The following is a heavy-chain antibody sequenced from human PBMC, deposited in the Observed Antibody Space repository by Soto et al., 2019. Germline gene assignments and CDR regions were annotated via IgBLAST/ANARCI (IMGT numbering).Heavy chain of an antibody. CDR1: GGSISSSSYY. Sequence: PSETLSLTCTVSGGSISSSSYYWGWIRQPPGKGLEWIGSIYYSGSTYYNPSLKSRVTISVDTSKNQFSLKLSSVTAADTAVYYCAHTTLLAWRGFDYWGQGTLVTVSS. V-gene: IGHV4-39*01. J-gene: IGHJ4*02. CDR2: IYYSGST. D-gene: IGHD3-3*01. CDR3: AHTTLLAWRGFDY.